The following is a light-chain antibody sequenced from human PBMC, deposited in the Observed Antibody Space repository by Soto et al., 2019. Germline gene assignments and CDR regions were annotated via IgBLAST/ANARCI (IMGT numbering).Light chain of an antibody. Sequence: EIVLTQSPGTLSLSPGERATLSCRASQSVSNNYLAWYQQKPGQAPRLIISGASTRATGIPARFSGSGSGTEFTLTISSLQSEDFAVYYCHQYHYWWTFGQGTKVDIK. V-gene: IGKV3-15*01. CDR2: GAS. CDR1: QSVSNN. CDR3: HQYHYWWT. J-gene: IGKJ1*01.